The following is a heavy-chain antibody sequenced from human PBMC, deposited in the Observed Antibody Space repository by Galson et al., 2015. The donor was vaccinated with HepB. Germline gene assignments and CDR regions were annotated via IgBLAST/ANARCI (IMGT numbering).Heavy chain of an antibody. CDR2: IYYSGST. CDR1: GGSISSSSYY. V-gene: IGHV4-39*01. CDR3: ARLSSSRPFDP. D-gene: IGHD6-13*01. J-gene: IGHJ5*02. Sequence: LSLTCTVSGGSISSSSYYWGWIRQPPGKGLEWIGSIYYSGSTYYNPSLKSRVTISVDTSKNQFSLKLSSVTAADTAVYYCARLSSSRPFDPWGQGTLVTVSS.